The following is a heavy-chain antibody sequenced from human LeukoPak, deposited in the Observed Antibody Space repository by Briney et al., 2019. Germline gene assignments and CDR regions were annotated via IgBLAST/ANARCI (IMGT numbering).Heavy chain of an antibody. CDR3: AGEGTTVTHFDY. V-gene: IGHV4-59*01. CDR1: GVSISGAY. D-gene: IGHD4-11*01. J-gene: IGHJ4*02. CDR2: IYSSGST. Sequence: PSETLSLTYTLAGVSISGAYWSCVRQPPGKGLEWIGYIYSSGSTNYNPSLKSRVTISIDTSKNQFSLKLSSVTAADTAVDYCAGEGTTVTHFDYWGQGTLVTVSS.